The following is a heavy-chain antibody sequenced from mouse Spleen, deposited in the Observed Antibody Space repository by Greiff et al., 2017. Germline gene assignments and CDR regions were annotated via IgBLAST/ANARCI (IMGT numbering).Heavy chain of an antibody. J-gene: IGHJ3*01. CDR2: NSSGGSYT. V-gene: IGHV5-9-3*01. CDR3: ARHGGKLAFAY. CDR1: GFTFSSYA. Sequence: EVKVVESGGGLVKPGGSLKLSCAASGFTFSSYAMSWVRQTPEKRLEWVATNSSGGSYTYYPDSVKGRFTISRDNAKNTLYLQMSSLRSEDTAMYYCARHGGKLAFAYWGQGTLVTVSA. D-gene: IGHD4-1*01.